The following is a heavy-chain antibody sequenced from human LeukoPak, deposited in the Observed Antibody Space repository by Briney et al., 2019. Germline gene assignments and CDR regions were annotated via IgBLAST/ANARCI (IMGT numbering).Heavy chain of an antibody. CDR1: AVSISYYY. J-gene: IGHJ4*02. V-gene: IGHV4-59*01. CDR3: ARMPRYSYGTLDY. D-gene: IGHD5-18*01. Sequence: SETLSLTCTVSAVSISYYYWSWIRQPPGKGLEWIGYIYYSGSTNYNPSLKSRVTISVDTSKNQFSLKLSSVTAADTAVYYCARMPRYSYGTLDYWGQGTLVTVSS. CDR2: IYYSGST.